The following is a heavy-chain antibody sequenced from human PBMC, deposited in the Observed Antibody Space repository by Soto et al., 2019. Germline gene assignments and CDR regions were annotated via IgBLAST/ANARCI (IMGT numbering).Heavy chain of an antibody. J-gene: IGHJ4*02. Sequence: QVQLQESGPGLVKPSETLSLTCTVSGGSVSSGSYYWSWIRQPPGKGLEWIGYIYYSGSTNYNPSLKSRGTISVAPPKDQFSLTLSSVTAADTAVYSWAREDYGDCFDYWGQGTLVTVSS. CDR1: GGSVSSGSYY. CDR2: IYYSGST. V-gene: IGHV4-61*01. CDR3: AREDYGDCFDY. D-gene: IGHD4-17*01.